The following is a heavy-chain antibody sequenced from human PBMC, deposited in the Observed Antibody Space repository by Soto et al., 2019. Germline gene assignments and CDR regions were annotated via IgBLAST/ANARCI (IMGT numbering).Heavy chain of an antibody. CDR3: ARRYGSGSYSGYYYYGMDV. CDR2: IIPIFGTA. Sequence: QVQLVQSGAEVKKPGSSVKVSCKASGGTFSSYAISWVRQAPGQGLEWMGGIIPIFGTANYEQKFQGRVTITADESTSTAYMELSSLRSEDTAVYYCARRYGSGSYSGYYYYGMDVWGQGTTVTVSS. V-gene: IGHV1-69*01. J-gene: IGHJ6*02. CDR1: GGTFSSYA. D-gene: IGHD3-10*01.